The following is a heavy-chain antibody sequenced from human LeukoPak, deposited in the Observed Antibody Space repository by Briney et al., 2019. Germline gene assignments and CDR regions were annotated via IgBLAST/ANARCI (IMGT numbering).Heavy chain of an antibody. CDR3: AKDSFLRTNPSCYSSAENYHYYYMDV. J-gene: IGHJ6*03. CDR2: ISGRGGAT. Sequence: GGSLRLSCARSGCTFSDFAMSWVRQAPGKGVESVAAISGRGGATYYADSVKGRFTIERDNYKKTLYMQMTRLRAEDAGVYVCAKDSFLRTNPSCYSSAENYHYYYMDVRGKGTTVTVSS. D-gene: IGHD2-2*02. V-gene: IGHV3-23*01. CDR1: GCTFSDFA.